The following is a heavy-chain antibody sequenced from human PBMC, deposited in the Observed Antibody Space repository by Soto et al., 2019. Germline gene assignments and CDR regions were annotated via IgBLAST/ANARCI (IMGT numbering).Heavy chain of an antibody. CDR2: VYATGTT. Sequence: LTCNVSGGSISKFYWAWIRKTAGNGLEWMGRVYATGTTDYNPSLRSRVAMSVDISKKTFSLRLRSVTGADSGVYYCVRDGSKSLRDWFDPWGQGILVTVSS. V-gene: IGHV4-4*07. CDR1: GGSISKFY. CDR3: VRDGSKSLRDWFDP. J-gene: IGHJ5*02.